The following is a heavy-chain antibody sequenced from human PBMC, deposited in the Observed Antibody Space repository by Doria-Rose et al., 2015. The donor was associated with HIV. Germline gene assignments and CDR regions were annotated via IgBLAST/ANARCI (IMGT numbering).Heavy chain of an antibody. D-gene: IGHD6-13*01. CDR3: ARIKSSRWYHKYYFDF. Sequence: SGPVLVKPTETLTLTCTVSGVSLSSPGMGVSWIRQPPGKVLEWLANMFSDDERSYKASLKSRLTISSGTSKSQVVLTMTDMDPVDTATYYCARIKSSRWYHKYYFDFWGQGTLVIVSA. V-gene: IGHV2-26*01. CDR2: MFSDDER. J-gene: IGHJ4*02. CDR1: GVSLSSPGMG.